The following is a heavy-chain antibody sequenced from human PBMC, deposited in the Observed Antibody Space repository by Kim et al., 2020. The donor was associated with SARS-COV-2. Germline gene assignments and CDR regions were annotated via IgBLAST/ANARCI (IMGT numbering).Heavy chain of an antibody. CDR2: T. D-gene: IGHD2-2*01. J-gene: IGHJ4*02. Sequence: TGYEQKFQGRVTMTRNTSISTAYMELSSLRSEDTAVYYCARTAGTSCYDYWGQGTLVTVSS. CDR3: ARTAGTSCYDY. V-gene: IGHV1-8*01.